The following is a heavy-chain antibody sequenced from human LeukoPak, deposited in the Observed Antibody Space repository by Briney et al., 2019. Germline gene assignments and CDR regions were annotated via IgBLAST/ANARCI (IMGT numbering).Heavy chain of an antibody. J-gene: IGHJ4*02. D-gene: IGHD2-15*01. CDR3: ARGLGTNYGGYCSGGSCPFY. CDR1: GSSVGPYY. Sequence: GGSLRLSCVDSGSSVGPYYLSWVRQAPGKGLEWVSVIYSGGSTYFADSVKGRFTISRDISKNTVYLQMNSLRVEDTAVYYCARGLGTNYGGYCSGGSCPFYWGQGTLVTVSS. CDR2: IYSGGST. V-gene: IGHV3-66*01.